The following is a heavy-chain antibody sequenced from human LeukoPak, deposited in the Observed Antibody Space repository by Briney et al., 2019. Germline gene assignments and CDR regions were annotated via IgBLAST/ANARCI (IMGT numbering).Heavy chain of an antibody. CDR1: GFTFSTYD. Sequence: GGSLRLSCAASGFTFSTYDMHWVRQAPGKGLEWVTFIRYDGSYKYYADSVKGRFTISRDKSKNTLYLQMNSLRAEDTAVYYCTRLQDYWGQGTLVTVSS. CDR3: TRLQDY. D-gene: IGHD2-21*02. CDR2: IRYDGSYK. J-gene: IGHJ4*02. V-gene: IGHV3-30*02.